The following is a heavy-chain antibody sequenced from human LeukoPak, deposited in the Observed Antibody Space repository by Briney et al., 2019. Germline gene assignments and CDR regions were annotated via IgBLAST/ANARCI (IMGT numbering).Heavy chain of an antibody. V-gene: IGHV2-70*19. CDR2: IDWDDDK. Sequence: GPKPVKPTQNLPLNRPFSGFSPSTTGMWVSWDRQPPGEAPEGLPRIDWDDDKHYRTSLKTRLTISKDTSKNQVVLTMTNMDPVDTATYYCARIPGEFAVRGLRDGMDVWGQGTTVTVSS. D-gene: IGHD3-10*01. CDR3: ARIPGEFAVRGLRDGMDV. J-gene: IGHJ6*02. CDR1: GFSPSTTGMW.